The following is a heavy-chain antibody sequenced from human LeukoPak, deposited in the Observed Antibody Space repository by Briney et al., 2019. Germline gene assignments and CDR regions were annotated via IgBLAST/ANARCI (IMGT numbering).Heavy chain of an antibody. CDR1: GYTFTGYY. V-gene: IGHV1-2*02. CDR2: INPNSGGT. Sequence: GASVKVSCKASGYTFTGYYMHWVRQAPVQGLEWMGWINPNSGGTNYAQKFQGRVTMTRDTSISTAYMELSRLRSDDTAVYYCARGDFFWSGYYTVYYYYYMDVWGKGTTVTVSS. CDR3: ARGDFFWSGYYTVYYYYYMDV. J-gene: IGHJ6*03. D-gene: IGHD3-3*01.